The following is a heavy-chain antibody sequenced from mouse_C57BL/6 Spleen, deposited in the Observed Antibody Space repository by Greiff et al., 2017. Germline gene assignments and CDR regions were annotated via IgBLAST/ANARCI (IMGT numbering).Heavy chain of an antibody. CDR2: IFPGSGST. CDR3: ARTGNCRRYYAMDD. CDR1: GYTFTGYW. J-gene: IGHJ4*01. V-gene: IGHV1-9*01. D-gene: IGHD2-1*01. Sequence: QVQLQQSGAELMKPGASVKLSCKATGYTFTGYWIEWVKQRPGHGLEWIGEIFPGSGSTNYNEKFKGKAPFTADTSSNTAYMQLSSLKTEGSAIYYCARTGNCRRYYAMDDWGQGTSVTVSS.